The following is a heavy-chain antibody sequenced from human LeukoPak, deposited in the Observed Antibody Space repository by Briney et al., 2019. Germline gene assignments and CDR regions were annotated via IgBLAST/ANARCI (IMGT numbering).Heavy chain of an antibody. CDR3: ARDVLR. CDR1: GDSITSGGYY. Sequence: SQTLSLTCTVSGDSITSGGYYWSWIRQRPGKGLEWFGYIYKTGSTYYNPSLKSRVTMSVDTSRNQLSLKLNSVTAADTAVYYCARDVLRWGQGTLVAVSS. V-gene: IGHV4-31*03. J-gene: IGHJ4*02. CDR2: IYKTGST.